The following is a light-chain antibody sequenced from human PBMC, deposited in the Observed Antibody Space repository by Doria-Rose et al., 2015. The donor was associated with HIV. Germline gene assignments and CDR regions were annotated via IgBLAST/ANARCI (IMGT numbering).Light chain of an antibody. CDR2: DGS. V-gene: IGKV3-20*01. Sequence: TQSPGTLSLSPGERATLSCRASQSFGSNYLAWYQQKPGQAPSLLIYDGSTRATGIPDRFSASGSGTDFTLTINRLEPEDFALYYCHQYGTSWTFGQGTKVEI. J-gene: IGKJ1*01. CDR1: QSFGSNY. CDR3: HQYGTSWT.